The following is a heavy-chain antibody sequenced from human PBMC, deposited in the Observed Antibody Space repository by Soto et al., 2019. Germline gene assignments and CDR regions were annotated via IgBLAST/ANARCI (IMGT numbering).Heavy chain of an antibody. Sequence: QVQLVESGGGLVKPGGSLRLSCAASGFTFSDYYMSWIRQAPGKGLEWVSYISSSSSYTNYADSVKGRFTISRDNAKNPLYLQMNSLRAEDTAVYYCARLVQDHGMDVWGQGTTVTVSS. J-gene: IGHJ6*02. CDR3: ARLVQDHGMDV. CDR1: GFTFSDYY. V-gene: IGHV3-11*06. CDR2: ISSSSSYT. D-gene: IGHD1-1*01.